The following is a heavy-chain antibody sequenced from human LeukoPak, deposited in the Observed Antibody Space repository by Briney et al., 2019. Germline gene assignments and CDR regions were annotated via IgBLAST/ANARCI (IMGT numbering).Heavy chain of an antibody. CDR3: AKRGAEVGATVAPGDY. D-gene: IGHD1-26*01. J-gene: IGHJ4*02. CDR2: ISGSGGST. V-gene: IGHV3-23*01. CDR1: GFTVSSNY. Sequence: GGSLRLSCAASGFTVSSNYMSWVRQAPGKGLEWVSAISGSGGSTYYADSVKGRFTISSDNSKNTLYLQMNSLRAEDTAVYYCAKRGAEVGATVAPGDYWGQGTLVTVS.